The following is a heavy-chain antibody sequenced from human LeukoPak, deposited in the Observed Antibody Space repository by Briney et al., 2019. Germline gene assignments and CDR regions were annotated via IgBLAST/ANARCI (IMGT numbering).Heavy chain of an antibody. CDR1: GGTFSSYA. D-gene: IGHD6-19*01. CDR2: IIPIFGTA. CDR3: ARGFAGWPYYFDY. J-gene: IGHJ4*02. Sequence: SVKVSCKASGGTFSSYAISWVRQAPGQGLEWMGGIIPIFGTANYAQKFQGRVTMTRDTSTSTVYMELSSLRSEDTAVYYCARGFAGWPYYFDYWGQGTLVTVSS. V-gene: IGHV1-69*05.